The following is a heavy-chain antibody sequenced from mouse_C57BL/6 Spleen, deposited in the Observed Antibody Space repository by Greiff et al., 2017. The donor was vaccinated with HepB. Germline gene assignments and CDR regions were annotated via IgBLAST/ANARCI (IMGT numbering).Heavy chain of an antibody. V-gene: IGHV1-26*01. CDR1: GYTFTDYY. J-gene: IGHJ2*01. CDR3: ASNGVLDY. Sequence: EVQLQQSGPELVKPGASVKISCKASGYTFTDYYMNWVKQSHGKSLEWIGDINPNNGGTSYNQKFKGKATLTVDKSSSTAYMELRSLTSEDSAVYYCASNGVLDYWGQGTTLTVSS. CDR2: INPNNGGT.